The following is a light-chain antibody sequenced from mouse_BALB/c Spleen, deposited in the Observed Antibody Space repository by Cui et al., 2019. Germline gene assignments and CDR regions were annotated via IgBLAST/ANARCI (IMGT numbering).Light chain of an antibody. CDR3: QRVWGTPLYT. CDR2: AAT. CDR1: ENIYSN. Sequence: DIQMTQSPASLSVSVGETVTITCRASENIYSNLAWYQQKQGKSPQLLVYAATNLADGVPSRFSGSGSGTQYSLKINSLQFEDFGSYYCQRVWGTPLYTFGGGTKLEIK. V-gene: IGKV12-46*01. J-gene: IGKJ2*01.